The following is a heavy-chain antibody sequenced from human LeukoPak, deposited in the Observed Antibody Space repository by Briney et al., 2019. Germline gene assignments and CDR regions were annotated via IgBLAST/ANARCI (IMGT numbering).Heavy chain of an antibody. V-gene: IGHV4-31*03. J-gene: IGHJ4*02. D-gene: IGHD1-14*01. CDR1: GASISSGAYY. CDR2: IFYRGST. CDR3: ASSPNQYFIDY. Sequence: PSETLSLTCTVSGASISSGAYYWSWLRQHPGTGLESIGYIFYRGSTYYNPSLKSRLTISVDTSKNQFSLKLNFVTDADTAVYYCASSPNQYFIDYWGQGALVTVSS.